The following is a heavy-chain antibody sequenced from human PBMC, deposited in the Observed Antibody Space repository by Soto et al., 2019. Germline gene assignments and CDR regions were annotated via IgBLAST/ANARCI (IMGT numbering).Heavy chain of an antibody. D-gene: IGHD7-27*01. V-gene: IGHV3-53*01. J-gene: IGHJ4*02. CDR2: IYSGGSA. CDR1: GFTVSSNY. CDR3: ARRRTGDFDY. Sequence: GGSLRLSCAASGFTVSSNYMSWVRQAPGKGLEWVSVIYSGGSAYYADSVKGRFTISRDNSKNTLYLQMNSLRAEDTAVYYCARRRTGDFDYWGQGTLVTVSS.